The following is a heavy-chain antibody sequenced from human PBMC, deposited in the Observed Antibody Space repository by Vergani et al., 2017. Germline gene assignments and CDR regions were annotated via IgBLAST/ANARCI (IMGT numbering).Heavy chain of an antibody. D-gene: IGHD3-3*01. CDR3: ARDDFWSGLAYFDY. V-gene: IGHV4-61*02. CDR2: THTSGNT. J-gene: IGHJ4*02. CDR1: GGSISSGSHY. Sequence: QVQLQESGPGLVKPSQTLSLTCTVSGGSISSGSHYWSWIRQPAGKGLEWIGRTHTSGNTNYNPSLKSRVIMSVDTSKNQFSLKLTSVTAADTAVYYCARDDFWSGLAYFDYWGQGTLVTVSS.